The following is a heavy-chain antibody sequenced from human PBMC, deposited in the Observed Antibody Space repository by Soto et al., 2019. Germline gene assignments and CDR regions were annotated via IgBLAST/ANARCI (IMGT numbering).Heavy chain of an antibody. Sequence: SETLSLTCTVSGGSISSYYWSWIRHPPGKGLEWIGYIYYSGSTNYNPSLKRRVTISVDTSKNQFSLKLSSVTAADTAVYYCERVMVYEYDYWGQGTLVTVSS. CDR1: GGSISSYY. CDR3: ERVMVYEYDY. D-gene: IGHD2-8*01. J-gene: IGHJ4*02. CDR2: IYYSGST. V-gene: IGHV4-59*01.